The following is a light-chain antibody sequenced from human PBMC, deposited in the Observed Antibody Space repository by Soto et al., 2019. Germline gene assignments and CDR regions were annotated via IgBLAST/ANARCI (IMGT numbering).Light chain of an antibody. V-gene: IGLV1-44*01. CDR1: SSNIGSKT. CDR2: NNH. CDR3: AAWDDSLNACV. J-gene: IGLJ1*01. Sequence: QSVLTQAPSASGTHGQRVTISCSGSSSNIGSKTVNWYQQLPGMAPKLLIFNNHQRPSGVPDRFSGSKSGTSASLAISGLQSEDEADYYCAAWDDSLNACVFGTGTKLTVL.